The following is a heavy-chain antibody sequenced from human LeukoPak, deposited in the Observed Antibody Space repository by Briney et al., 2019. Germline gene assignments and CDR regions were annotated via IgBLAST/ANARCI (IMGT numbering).Heavy chain of an antibody. Sequence: PSQTLSLTCTVSGGSVTSGNYYWNWIRQPAGKRLEWIGRIYTNGCASYNPSLKSRVAISIDASKNQFSLKLSSLTATDTAVYYCLSGHDNAFDPWGQGTLVTVSP. D-gene: IGHD3-9*01. J-gene: IGHJ5*02. V-gene: IGHV4-61*02. CDR3: LSGHDNAFDP. CDR1: GGSVTSGNYY. CDR2: IYTNGCA.